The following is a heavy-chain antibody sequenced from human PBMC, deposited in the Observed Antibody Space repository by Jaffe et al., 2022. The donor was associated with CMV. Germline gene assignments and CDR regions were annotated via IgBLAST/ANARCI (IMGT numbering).Heavy chain of an antibody. J-gene: IGHJ4*02. CDR1: GGSFSGYY. D-gene: IGHD3-16*02. CDR3: ARRGWDDYVWGSYRYTGGFDY. CDR2: INHSGST. Sequence: QVQLQQWGAGLLKPSETLSLTCAVYGGSFSGYYWSWIRQPPGKGLEWIGEINHSGSTNYNPSLKSRVTISVDTSKNQFSLKLSSVTAADTAVYYCARRGWDDYVWGSYRYTGGFDYWGQGTLVTVSS. V-gene: IGHV4-34*01.